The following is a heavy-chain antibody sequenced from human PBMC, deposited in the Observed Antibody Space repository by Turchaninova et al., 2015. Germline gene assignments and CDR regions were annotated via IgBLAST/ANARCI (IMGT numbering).Heavy chain of an antibody. Sequence: EVQLVESGGGLVQPGGSLRLSCAASGFTFSSYWMSWVRQAPGKGMEWVANIKQDGSEKYYVDSGKGRFTISRDNAKNSLYLQMNRLRAEDTAVYYCASFAARRFDYWGQGTLVTVSS. CDR3: ASFAARRFDY. D-gene: IGHD2-15*01. CDR2: IKQDGSEK. V-gene: IGHV3-7*01. CDR1: GFTFSSYW. J-gene: IGHJ4*02.